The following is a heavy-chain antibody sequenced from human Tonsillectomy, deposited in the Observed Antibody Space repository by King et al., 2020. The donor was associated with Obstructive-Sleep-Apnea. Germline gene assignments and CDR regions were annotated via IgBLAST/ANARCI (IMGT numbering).Heavy chain of an antibody. V-gene: IGHV4-30-4*07. CDR1: GGSISSGAYS. CDR3: ARGGDYGDYRTAVGADY. CDR2: IYYSGST. Sequence: VQLQESGPGLVKPSQTLSLTCAVSGGSISSGAYSWSWLRQPPGKGLEWIGYIYYSGSTYYNPSLQSRVTISVDTSKNQLSLKPSSVTAAATAVYYCARGGDYGDYRTAVGADYWGQGTLVTVSS. D-gene: IGHD4-17*01. J-gene: IGHJ4*02.